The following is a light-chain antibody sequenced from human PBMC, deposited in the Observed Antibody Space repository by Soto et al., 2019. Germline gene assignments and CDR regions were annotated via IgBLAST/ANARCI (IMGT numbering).Light chain of an antibody. J-gene: IGLJ3*02. CDR1: SGHSSYA. CDR3: QSWATGIRV. Sequence: QLVLTQSPSASASLGASVKLTCTLSSGHSSYAIAWHQQQPEKGPRYLMNLNGDGSHTKGDGIPDRFSGSSSGAERYLTISSLPSEDEADYYCQSWATGIRVFGGGTKLTVL. V-gene: IGLV4-69*01. CDR2: LNGDGSH.